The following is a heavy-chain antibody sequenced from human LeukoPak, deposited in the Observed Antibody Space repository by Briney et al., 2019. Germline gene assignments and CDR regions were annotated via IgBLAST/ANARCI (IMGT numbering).Heavy chain of an antibody. CDR3: ARDPLTIAAF. J-gene: IGHJ4*02. V-gene: IGHV3-74*01. CDR1: GFTFSSYW. D-gene: IGHD4/OR15-4a*01. CDR2: INSDGSST. Sequence: PGGSVRLSCAASGFTFSSYWMHWVRQAPGKGLVWVSHINSDGSSTSYADSVKGRFTISRDNAKNTLYLQMDSLRAGDTAVYYCARDPLTIAAFWGQGTLVTASS.